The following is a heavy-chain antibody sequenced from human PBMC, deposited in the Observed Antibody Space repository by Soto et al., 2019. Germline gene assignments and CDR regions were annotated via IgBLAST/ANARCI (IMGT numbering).Heavy chain of an antibody. CDR3: ARGNHRWLQLWYFDL. CDR1: GGTFSNYA. D-gene: IGHD5-12*01. V-gene: IGHV1-69*12. J-gene: IGHJ2*01. CDR2: IIPIFGTV. Sequence: QVRLVQSGAEVKKPGSSVKVSCKASGGTFSNYAISWVRQAPGQGLEWMGGIIPIFGTVNYAQKFQGRVTITADESTSTAYMELSSLRSEDTAVYYCARGNHRWLQLWYFDLWGRGTMVTVSS.